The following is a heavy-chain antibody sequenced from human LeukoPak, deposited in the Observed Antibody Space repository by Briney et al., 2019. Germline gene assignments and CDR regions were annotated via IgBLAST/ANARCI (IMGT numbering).Heavy chain of an antibody. J-gene: IGHJ4*02. CDR1: GGTFSSYA. CDR2: IIPIFGTA. CDR3: ARGRVPDSSGYYPGAHFDY. D-gene: IGHD3-22*01. V-gene: IGHV1-69*05. Sequence: SVKVSCKASGGTFSSYAISWVRQATGQGLEWMGGIIPIFGTANYAQKFQGRVTITTDESTSTAYMELSSLRSEGTAVYYCARGRVPDSSGYYPGAHFDYWGQGTLVTVSS.